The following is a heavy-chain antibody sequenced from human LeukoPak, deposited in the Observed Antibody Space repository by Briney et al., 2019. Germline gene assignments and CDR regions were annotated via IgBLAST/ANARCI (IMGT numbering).Heavy chain of an antibody. CDR2: IIPMFDTA. V-gene: IGHV1-69*06. D-gene: IGHD6-19*01. CDR1: GYTFTSYA. J-gene: IGHJ6*04. CDR3: ARANGISVAGRDSYV. Sequence: ASVKVSCKASGYTFTSYAMNWVRQAPGQGLEWMGAIIPMFDTANYAQKLQGRVTITADKSTNTVHMELSSLRYEDTAVYYCARANGISVAGRDSYVWGKGTTVTVAS.